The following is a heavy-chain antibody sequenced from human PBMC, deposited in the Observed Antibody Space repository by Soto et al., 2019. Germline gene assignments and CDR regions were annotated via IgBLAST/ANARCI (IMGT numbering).Heavy chain of an antibody. V-gene: IGHV4-34*01. CDR3: AGYSSSFVGFEV. J-gene: IGHJ3*01. CDR1: GGSFSDYD. CDR2: VSQSGRI. Sequence: QVQLQQWGAGLLKPSDTLSLKCGFLGGSFSDYDWTLVRQSPGRGLEWLGEVSQSGRITYNPTLKRRFNRSGDTAKNQFSLRLTSVTAADTAVYFCAGYSSSFVGFEVWGHGTEVTESS. D-gene: IGHD3-10*01.